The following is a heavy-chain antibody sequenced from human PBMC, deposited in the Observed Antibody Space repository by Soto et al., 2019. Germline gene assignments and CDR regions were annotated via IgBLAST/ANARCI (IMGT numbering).Heavy chain of an antibody. D-gene: IGHD2-21*01. V-gene: IGHV1-69*02. CDR1: GGTFSSYT. J-gene: IGHJ4*02. Sequence: QVQLVQSGAEVKKPGSSVKVSCKASGGTFSSYTISWVRQAPGQGLEWMGRIIPILGIANYAQKFQGRVTITADKFXSTAYMELSSLRSEDTAVYYCARVVEIPRNGSVDYWGQGTLVTVSS. CDR2: IIPILGIA. CDR3: ARVVEIPRNGSVDY.